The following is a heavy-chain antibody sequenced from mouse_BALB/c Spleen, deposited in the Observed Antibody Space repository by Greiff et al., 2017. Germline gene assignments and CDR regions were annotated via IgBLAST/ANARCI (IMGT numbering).Heavy chain of an antibody. CDR3: TRGSGNPAWFAY. D-gene: IGHD2-1*01. Sequence: EVKLMESGGGLVKPGGSLKLSCAASGFTFSSYTMSWVRQTPEKRLEWVATISSGGSYTYYPDSVKGRFTISRDNAKNTLYLQMSSLKSEDTAMYYCTRGSGNPAWFAYWGQGTLVTVSA. J-gene: IGHJ3*01. V-gene: IGHV5-6-4*01. CDR1: GFTFSSYT. CDR2: ISSGGSYT.